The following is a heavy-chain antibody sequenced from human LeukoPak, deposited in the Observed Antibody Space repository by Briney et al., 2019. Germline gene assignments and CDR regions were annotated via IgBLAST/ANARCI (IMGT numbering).Heavy chain of an antibody. J-gene: IGHJ5*02. CDR2: MNQDGGEK. CDR1: GFTFSAFW. V-gene: IGHV3-7*04. D-gene: IGHD5-18*01. CDR3: ARDLRYSSDP. Sequence: PGGSLRLSCAASGFTFSAFWMNWVRQPPGKGLEWVANMNQDGGEKYYVDSVKGRFTISRDNAKNSLYLQMNSLRAEDTAVYYCARDLRYSSDPWGQGTLVTVSS.